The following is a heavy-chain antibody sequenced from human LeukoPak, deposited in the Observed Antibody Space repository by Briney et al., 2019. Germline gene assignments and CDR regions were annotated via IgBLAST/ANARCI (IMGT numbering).Heavy chain of an antibody. CDR2: INPSGGST. J-gene: IGHJ6*02. V-gene: IGHV1-46*01. Sequence: ASVKVSCKASGYTFTSYYMHWVRQAPGQGLEWMGIINPSGGSTSYAQKFQGRVTMTRDTSTSTVYMELSSLRSEDTAVYYCARDQEEISGRYYYYYGMDVWGQGTTVTVSS. CDR1: GYTFTSYY. CDR3: ARDQEEISGRYYYYYGMDV. D-gene: IGHD1-26*01.